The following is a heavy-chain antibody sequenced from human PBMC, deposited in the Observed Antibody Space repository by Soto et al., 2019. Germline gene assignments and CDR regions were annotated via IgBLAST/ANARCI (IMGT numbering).Heavy chain of an antibody. V-gene: IGHV1-3*01. Sequence: ASVKVSCKASGYTFTSYAMHWVRQAPGQRLEWMGWINAGNGNTKYSQKFQGRVTITRDTSASTAYMELSSLRSEDTAVYYCARGWDGSGWYDYWGQGTLVTVSS. CDR2: INAGNGNT. CDR3: ARGWDGSGWYDY. CDR1: GYTFTSYA. J-gene: IGHJ4*02. D-gene: IGHD6-19*01.